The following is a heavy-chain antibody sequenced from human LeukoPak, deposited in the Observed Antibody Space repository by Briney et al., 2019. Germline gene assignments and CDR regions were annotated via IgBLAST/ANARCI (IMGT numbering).Heavy chain of an antibody. D-gene: IGHD2-15*01. CDR2: IIPIFGTA. CDR1: GGTFSSYA. V-gene: IGHV1-69*05. CDR3: AREGLLLGYDPTRDFDY. J-gene: IGHJ4*02. Sequence: SVKVSCKASGGTFSSYAISWVRQAPGQGLEWMGGIIPIFGTANYAQKFQGRVTITTDESTSTAYMELSRLRSDDTAAYYCAREGLLLGYDPTRDFDYWGQGTLVTVSS.